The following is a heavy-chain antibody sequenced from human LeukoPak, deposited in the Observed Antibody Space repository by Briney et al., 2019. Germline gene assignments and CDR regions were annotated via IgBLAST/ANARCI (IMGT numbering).Heavy chain of an antibody. J-gene: IGHJ3*02. CDR2: ISSSSSYI. Sequence: PGGSLRLSCAASGFTFSSYSMNWVRQAHGKGLEWVSSISSSSSYIYYADSVKGRFTISRDNAKHSLYLQMNSLRAEDTAVYYCARVGNSVSAFDIWGQGTMVTVSS. D-gene: IGHD4-23*01. CDR1: GFTFSSYS. V-gene: IGHV3-21*01. CDR3: ARVGNSVSAFDI.